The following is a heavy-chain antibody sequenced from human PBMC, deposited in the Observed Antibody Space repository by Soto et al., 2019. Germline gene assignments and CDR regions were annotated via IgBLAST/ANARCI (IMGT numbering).Heavy chain of an antibody. CDR2: ISYDGSNK. V-gene: IGHV3-30*04. J-gene: IGHJ4*02. D-gene: IGHD5-18*01. Sequence: QVQLVESGGGVVQPGRSLRLSCAASGFTFSSYAMHWVRQAPGKGLEWVAVISYDGSNKYYADSVKGRFTISRDNSKNTLYLQMNSLRAEDTAVYYCAKDGSAMALGYWGQGTLVTVSS. CDR3: AKDGSAMALGY. CDR1: GFTFSSYA.